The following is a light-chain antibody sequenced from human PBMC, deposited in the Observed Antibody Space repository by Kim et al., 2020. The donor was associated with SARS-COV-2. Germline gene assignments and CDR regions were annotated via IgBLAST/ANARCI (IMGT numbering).Light chain of an antibody. Sequence: AAVGDRVTITCRASQDIRNDLGWYQQNPGRAPKRRIYGASSVQSGVPSRFSGSGSGTEFTLTISSVQPEDFATYFCLQHSTYPITFGQGTRLEIK. CDR3: LQHSTYPIT. J-gene: IGKJ5*01. V-gene: IGKV1-17*01. CDR2: GAS. CDR1: QDIRND.